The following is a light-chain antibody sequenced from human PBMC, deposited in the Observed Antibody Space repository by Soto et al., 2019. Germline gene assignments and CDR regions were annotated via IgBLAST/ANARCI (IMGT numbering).Light chain of an antibody. CDR2: SIN. Sequence: QSMVTQPPSASGTPGQRVTISCSGSSSNIGSNFVSWYQRLPGTAPKLLIYSINQRSSGVPDRFSGSKSGTSASLAISGLQSEDEADYFCASWDDSLNGPVFGGGTKVTVL. J-gene: IGLJ3*02. CDR3: ASWDDSLNGPV. V-gene: IGLV1-44*01. CDR1: SSNIGSNF.